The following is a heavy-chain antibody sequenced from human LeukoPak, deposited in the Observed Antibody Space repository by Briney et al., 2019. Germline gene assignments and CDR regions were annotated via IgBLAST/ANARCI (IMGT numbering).Heavy chain of an antibody. Sequence: GGSLRLSCAASGFTFSSYEMIWVRQAPGKGLEWVSYISSSGSTIYYADSVKGRFTISRDNAKNSLYLQMNSLRAEDTAVYYCARGYSSGWYSGFDCWGQGTLVTVSS. V-gene: IGHV3-48*03. J-gene: IGHJ4*02. D-gene: IGHD6-19*01. CDR1: GFTFSSYE. CDR3: ARGYSSGWYSGFDC. CDR2: ISSSGSTI.